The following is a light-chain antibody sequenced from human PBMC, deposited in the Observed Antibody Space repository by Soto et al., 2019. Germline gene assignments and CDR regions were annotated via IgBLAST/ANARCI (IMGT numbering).Light chain of an antibody. CDR3: QQHGTSPI. CDR1: QAVSSIL. CDR2: GAS. J-gene: IGKJ4*01. Sequence: EVVLTQSPGTLSLSPGERATLSCRASQAVSSILLAWYQQKPGQAPRLLIYGASSRATGIPDRFSGSGSGTDFTLTVSRLEPEDFAVYYCQQHGTSPIFGRGTKVETK. V-gene: IGKV3-20*01.